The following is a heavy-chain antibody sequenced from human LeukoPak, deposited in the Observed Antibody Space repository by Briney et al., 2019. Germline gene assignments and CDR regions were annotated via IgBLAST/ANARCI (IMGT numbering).Heavy chain of an antibody. CDR2: ISWNSGSI. CDR1: GFTFDDYA. CDR3: ARGTYDILTGDPPYFDY. D-gene: IGHD3-9*01. J-gene: IGHJ4*02. V-gene: IGHV3-9*03. Sequence: GGSLRLSCAASGFTFDDYAMHWVRQAPRKGLEWVSGISWNSGSIGYADSVKGRFTISRDNAKNSLYLQMNSLRAEDMALYYCARGTYDILTGDPPYFDYWGQGTLVTVSS.